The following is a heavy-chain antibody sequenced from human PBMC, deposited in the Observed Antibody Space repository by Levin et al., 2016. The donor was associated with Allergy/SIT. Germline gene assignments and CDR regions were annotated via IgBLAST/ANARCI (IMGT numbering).Heavy chain of an antibody. V-gene: IGHV4-39*01. CDR2: IYYSGST. Sequence: WIRQPPGKGLEWIGSIYYSGSTYYNPSLKSRVTISVDTSKNQFSLRLRSVTAADTAVYYCARHSRGSSSWYKNFYFYGMDVWGQGTTVTVSS. D-gene: IGHD6-13*01. J-gene: IGHJ6*02. CDR3: ARHSRGSSSWYKNFYFYGMDV.